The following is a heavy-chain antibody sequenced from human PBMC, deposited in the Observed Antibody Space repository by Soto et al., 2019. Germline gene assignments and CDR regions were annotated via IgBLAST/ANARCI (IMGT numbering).Heavy chain of an antibody. V-gene: IGHV1-2*04. J-gene: IGHJ6*02. Sequence: ASVKVSCKASGYTFTGYYMHWVRQAPGQGLEWMGWINPNSGGTNYAQKFQGWVTMTRDTSISTAYMELSRLRSDDTAVYYCARDPQAAGTVVDYYGMDVWGQGTTVTVSS. CDR2: INPNSGGT. D-gene: IGHD6-13*01. CDR3: ARDPQAAGTVVDYYGMDV. CDR1: GYTFTGYY.